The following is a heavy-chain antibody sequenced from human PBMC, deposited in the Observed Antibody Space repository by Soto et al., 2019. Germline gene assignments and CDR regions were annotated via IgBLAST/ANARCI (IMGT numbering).Heavy chain of an antibody. V-gene: IGHV3-33*01. J-gene: IGHJ6*02. CDR3: ARDLLTGHDAGYYYGMDV. Sequence: PGGSLRLSCAASGFTFSSYGMHWVRQAPGKGLEWVAVIWYDGSNKYYADSVKGRFTISRDNSKNTLYLQMNSLRAEDTAVYYCARDLLTGHDAGYYYGMDVWGQGTTVTVSS. CDR2: IWYDGSNK. CDR1: GFTFSSYG. D-gene: IGHD3-9*01.